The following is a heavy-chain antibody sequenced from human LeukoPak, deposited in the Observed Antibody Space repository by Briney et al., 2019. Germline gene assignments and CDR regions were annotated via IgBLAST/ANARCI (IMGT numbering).Heavy chain of an antibody. CDR1: GITFSNYG. V-gene: IGHV3-23*01. CDR3: AKMQGYFDY. CDR2: ITGDGTTT. Sequence: GGSLRLSCAVSGITFSNYGMSWVRQAPGKGLQWVSAITGDGTTTFYADSVKGRFTISRDNSKNMLYLQMSSLRAEDTAIYYCAKMQGYFDYWGQGTLVPVSS. J-gene: IGHJ4*02.